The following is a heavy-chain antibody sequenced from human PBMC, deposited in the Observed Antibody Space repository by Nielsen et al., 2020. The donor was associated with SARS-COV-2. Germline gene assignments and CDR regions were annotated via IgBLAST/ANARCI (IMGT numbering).Heavy chain of an antibody. Sequence: GGSLRLSCGASGFTISSSFMSWVRQAPGKGLEWVAVISYDGSNKYYADSVKGRFTISRDNSKNTLYLQMNSLRAEDTAVYYCAREGRKLPLDYWGQGTLVTVSS. CDR1: GFTISSSF. D-gene: IGHD5-24*01. V-gene: IGHV3-30*03. CDR2: ISYDGSNK. CDR3: AREGRKLPLDY. J-gene: IGHJ4*02.